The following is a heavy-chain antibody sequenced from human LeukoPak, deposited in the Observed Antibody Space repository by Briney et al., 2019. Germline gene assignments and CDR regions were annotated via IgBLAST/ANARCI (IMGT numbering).Heavy chain of an antibody. V-gene: IGHV1-69*13. CDR2: IIPIFGTA. J-gene: IGHJ3*02. D-gene: IGHD3-9*01. CDR1: GGTFSSYA. Sequence: GASVKVSCKASGGTFSSYAISWVRQAPGQGLEWMGGIIPIFGTANYAQKFQGRVTITADESTSTAYMELSSLRSEDTAVYYCARVLSSELRYFDWLWPDAFDIWGQGTMVTVSS. CDR3: ARVLSSELRYFDWLWPDAFDI.